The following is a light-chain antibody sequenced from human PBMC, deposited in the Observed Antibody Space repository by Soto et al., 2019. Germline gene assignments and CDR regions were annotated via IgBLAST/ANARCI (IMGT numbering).Light chain of an antibody. V-gene: IGLV2-8*01. CDR3: SSYAGSNNFV. J-gene: IGLJ1*01. CDR2: EVS. Sequence: QSVLTQPPSASGSPGQSVTISCTGTSSDVGSYNYVSWYQQHPGRPPKLMIYEVSKRPLGVPDRFSGSKSGNTASPTVSGLQAEDEANYYCSSYAGSNNFVFGPGTKVTVL. CDR1: SSDVGSYNY.